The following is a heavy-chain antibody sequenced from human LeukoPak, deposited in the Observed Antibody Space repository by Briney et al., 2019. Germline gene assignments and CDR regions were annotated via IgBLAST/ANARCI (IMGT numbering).Heavy chain of an antibody. CDR1: GGSISSGSYY. J-gene: IGHJ4*02. CDR3: ARESIAAAGFDY. V-gene: IGHV4-61*02. D-gene: IGHD6-13*01. Sequence: SETLSLTCTVSGGSISSGSYYWSWIRQPAGKGLEGMGRIYTSGSTNYNPSLKSRVTISVDTSKNQFSLKLSSVTAADTAVYYCARESIAAAGFDYWGQGTLVTVSS. CDR2: IYTSGST.